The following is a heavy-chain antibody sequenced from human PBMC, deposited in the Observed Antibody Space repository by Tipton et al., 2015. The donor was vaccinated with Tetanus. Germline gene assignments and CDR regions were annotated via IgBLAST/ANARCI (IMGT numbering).Heavy chain of an antibody. V-gene: IGHV4-61*02. CDR3: AREMPGDYGVEVWFDP. Sequence: TLSLTCTVSGNSVSSGSYYWGWIRQPAGKGLEWIGRFYTSGSTNYNPSLKSRVTMSVDTSKNQFSLKLSSVTAADTAVYYCAREMPGDYGVEVWFDPSGQGTLVTVSS. J-gene: IGHJ5*02. D-gene: IGHD4-17*01. CDR1: GNSVSSGSYY. CDR2: FYTSGST.